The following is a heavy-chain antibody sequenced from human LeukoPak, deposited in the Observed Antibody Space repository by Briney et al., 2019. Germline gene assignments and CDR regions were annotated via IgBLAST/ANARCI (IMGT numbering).Heavy chain of an antibody. CDR2: INPNSGGT. D-gene: IGHD3-10*01. Sequence: ASVKVSCKASGYTFTGYYMHWVRQAPGQGLEWMGWINPNSGGTNYAQKFQGRVTMTRDTSISTAYMELSRLRSDDTAVYYCASYGSGSYYNPNNWFDPWGQGTLVTVSS. CDR3: ASYGSGSYYNPNNWFDP. V-gene: IGHV1-2*02. CDR1: GYTFTGYY. J-gene: IGHJ5*02.